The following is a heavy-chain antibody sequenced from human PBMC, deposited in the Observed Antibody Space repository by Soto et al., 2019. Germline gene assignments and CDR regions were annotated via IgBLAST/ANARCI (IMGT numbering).Heavy chain of an antibody. CDR1: GYTFTSYG. V-gene: IGHV1-18*01. CDR3: ARDLRIAARPAFVNYYYGMDV. D-gene: IGHD6-6*01. J-gene: IGHJ6*02. Sequence: GASVKVSCKASGYTFTSYGISWVRQAPGQGLEWMGWISAYNGNTNYAQKLQGRVTMTTDTSTSTAYMELRSLRSDDTAVYYCARDLRIAARPAFVNYYYGMDVWGQGTTVTVSS. CDR2: ISAYNGNT.